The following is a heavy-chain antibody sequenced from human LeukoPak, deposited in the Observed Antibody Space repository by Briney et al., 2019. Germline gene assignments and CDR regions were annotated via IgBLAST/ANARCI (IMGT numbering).Heavy chain of an antibody. V-gene: IGHV3-23*01. CDR2: LRGSGGST. J-gene: IGHJ3*02. Sequence: GGSLRLSCAVSGFNFDTYAMSWVRQSPRRGLEWVSVLRGSGGSTHYADSVKGRFTISRDNAKNSLYLQMNSLRAEDTALYYCAKGRDGAFDIWGQGTMVTVSS. D-gene: IGHD5-24*01. CDR3: AKGRDGAFDI. CDR1: GFNFDTYA.